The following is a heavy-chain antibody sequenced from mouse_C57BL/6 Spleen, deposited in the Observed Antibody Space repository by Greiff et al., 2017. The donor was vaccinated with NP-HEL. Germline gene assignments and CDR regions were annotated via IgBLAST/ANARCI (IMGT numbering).Heavy chain of an antibody. D-gene: IGHD1-1*01. J-gene: IGHJ3*01. CDR1: GYSITSGYY. CDR3: ARGDYYGSSGFAY. CDR2: ISYDGSN. Sequence: DVKLVESGPGLVKPSQSLSLTCSVTGYSITSGYYWNWIRQFPGNKLEWMGYISYDGSNNYNPSLKNRISITRDTSKNQFFLKLNSVTTEDTATYYCARGDYYGSSGFAYWGQGTLVTVSA. V-gene: IGHV3-6*01.